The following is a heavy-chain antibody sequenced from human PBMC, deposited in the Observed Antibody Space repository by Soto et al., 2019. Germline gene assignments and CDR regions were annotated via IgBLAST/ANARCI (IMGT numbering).Heavy chain of an antibody. CDR1: GGSISSGDYY. CDR3: ARVVIAAWDYFDY. D-gene: IGHD6-13*01. V-gene: IGHV4-30-4*01. Sequence: NPSETLSLTCTVSGGSISSGDYYWSWIRQPPGKGLEWIGYIYYSGSTYYNPSLKSRVTISVDTSKNQFSLKLSSVTAADTAVYYCARVVIAAWDYFDYWGQGTLVTVSS. CDR2: IYYSGST. J-gene: IGHJ4*02.